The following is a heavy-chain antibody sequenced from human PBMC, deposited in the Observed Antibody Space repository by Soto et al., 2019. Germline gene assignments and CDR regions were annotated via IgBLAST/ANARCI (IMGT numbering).Heavy chain of an antibody. CDR3: ARDKSPYSSGWHNRHFDY. D-gene: IGHD6-19*01. Sequence: QVQLVESGGGVVQPGRSLRLSCAASGFTFSSYAMHWVRQAPGKGLEWVAVISYDGSNKYYADSVKGRFTISRDNSKNTLYLQMNSLRAEDTAVYYCARDKSPYSSGWHNRHFDYWGREPWSPSPQ. V-gene: IGHV3-30-3*01. CDR1: GFTFSSYA. J-gene: IGHJ4*02. CDR2: ISYDGSNK.